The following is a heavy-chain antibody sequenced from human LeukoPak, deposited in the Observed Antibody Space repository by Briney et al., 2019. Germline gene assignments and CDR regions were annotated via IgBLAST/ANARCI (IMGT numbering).Heavy chain of an antibody. D-gene: IGHD2-2*01. V-gene: IGHV1-2*02. CDR3: ARDSIVVVPAAIYYYYGMDV. Sequence: ASVKVSCKASGYTFTGYYMHWVRQAPGQGLEWMGWINPNSGGTNCAQKFQGRVTMTRDTSISTAYMELSRLRSDDTAVYYCARDSIVVVPAAIYYYYGMDVWGQGTTVTVSS. CDR2: INPNSGGT. CDR1: GYTFTGYY. J-gene: IGHJ6*02.